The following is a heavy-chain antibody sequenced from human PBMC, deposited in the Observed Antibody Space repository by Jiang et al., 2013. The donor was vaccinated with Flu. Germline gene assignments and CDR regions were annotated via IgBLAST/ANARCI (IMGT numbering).Heavy chain of an antibody. J-gene: IGHJ6*02. Sequence: PGKGLVWVSRINSDGSTTAYADSVKGRFTISRDNAKNTLYLQMNSLRAEDTAVFYCARETVRYDNYGYYYYGLDVWGQGTTVTVSS. CDR2: INSDGSTT. V-gene: IGHV3-74*01. D-gene: IGHD4-17*01. CDR3: ARETVRYDNYGYYYYGLDV.